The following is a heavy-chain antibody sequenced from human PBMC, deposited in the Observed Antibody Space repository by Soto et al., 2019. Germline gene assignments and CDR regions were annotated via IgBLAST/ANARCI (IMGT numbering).Heavy chain of an antibody. CDR2: ISYDGRNK. CDR3: AKAREVTLVRVPSSY. Sequence: GGSLRLSCAASGFSFSRYGLHWVRQAPGKGLEWVTVISYDGRNKYYADSVKGRFTISRDNSKNTLYLQMNSLRAEDTAVYYCAKAREVTLVRVPSSYWGQGTLVTVSS. J-gene: IGHJ4*02. D-gene: IGHD3-10*01. V-gene: IGHV3-30*04. CDR1: GFSFSRYG.